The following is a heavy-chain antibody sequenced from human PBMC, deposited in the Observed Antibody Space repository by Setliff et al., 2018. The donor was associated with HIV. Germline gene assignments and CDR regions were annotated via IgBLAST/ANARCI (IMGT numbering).Heavy chain of an antibody. CDR2: MYYSGST. CDR3: AREVDYYDSSRYLLLYYFDS. CDR1: GASISSHY. Sequence: SETLSLTCSVSGASISSHYWSWIRQPPGKGLEWIGNMYYSGSTNYNPSLKSRVTISVDRSQNHFSLKLSSVTAADTAVYYCAREVDYYDSSRYLLLYYFDSWGQGTLVTVSS. V-gene: IGHV4-59*11. D-gene: IGHD3-22*01. J-gene: IGHJ4*02.